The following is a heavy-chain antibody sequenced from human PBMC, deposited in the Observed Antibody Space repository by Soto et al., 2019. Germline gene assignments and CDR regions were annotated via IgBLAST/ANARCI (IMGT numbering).Heavy chain of an antibody. V-gene: IGHV3-66*01. CDR3: ARNGDSSDYRGWFDP. Sequence: GGSLRLPYAASGLNVSSNYMSWVRQDPGKGLEWVSVIYSGGTTYYADSVKGRFTISRDNSKNTLYLQMNSLRAEDTAVYYCARNGDSSDYRGWFDPWGQGTLVTVSS. J-gene: IGHJ5*02. CDR2: IYSGGTT. CDR1: GLNVSSNY. D-gene: IGHD3-22*01.